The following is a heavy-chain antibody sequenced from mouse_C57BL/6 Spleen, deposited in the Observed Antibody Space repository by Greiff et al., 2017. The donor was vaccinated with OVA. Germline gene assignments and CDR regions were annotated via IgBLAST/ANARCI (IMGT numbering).Heavy chain of an antibody. V-gene: IGHV1-20*01. D-gene: IGHD2-4*01. CDR2: INPYNGDT. CDR3: ARGKGDYDDGYYFDY. Sequence: VQLQQSGPELVKPGDSVKISCKASGYSFTGYFMNWVMPSHGKSLEWIGRINPYNGDTFYNQKFKGKATLTVDKSSSTAHMELRSLTSEDSAVYYCARGKGDYDDGYYFDYWGQGTTLTVSS. CDR1: GYSFTGYF. J-gene: IGHJ2*01.